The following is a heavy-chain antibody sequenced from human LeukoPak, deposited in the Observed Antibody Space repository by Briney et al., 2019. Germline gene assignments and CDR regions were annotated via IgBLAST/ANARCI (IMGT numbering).Heavy chain of an antibody. CDR2: IYYSGST. Sequence: PSETLSLTCAVYGGSFSGYYWSWIRQPPGKGLEWIGYIYYSGSTNYNPSLKSRVTISVDTSKNQFSLKLSSVTAADTAVYYCARDPLGYYYDSSGGPHAFDIWGQGTMVTVSS. CDR3: ARDPLGYYYDSSGGPHAFDI. D-gene: IGHD3-22*01. CDR1: GGSFSGYY. V-gene: IGHV4-59*01. J-gene: IGHJ3*02.